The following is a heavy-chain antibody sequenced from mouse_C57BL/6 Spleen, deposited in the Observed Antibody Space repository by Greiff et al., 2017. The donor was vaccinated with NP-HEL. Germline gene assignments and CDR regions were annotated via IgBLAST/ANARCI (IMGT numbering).Heavy chain of an antibody. CDR3: ASPSHYYGSSYEGFAY. D-gene: IGHD1-1*01. Sequence: VQLKESGPELVKPGASVKISCKASGYSFTDYNMNWVKQSNGKSLEWIGVINPNYGTTSYNQKFKGKATLTVDQSSSTAYMQLNSLTSEDSAVYYCASPSHYYGSSYEGFAYWGQGTLVTVSA. CDR2: INPNYGTT. V-gene: IGHV1-39*01. J-gene: IGHJ3*01. CDR1: GYSFTDYN.